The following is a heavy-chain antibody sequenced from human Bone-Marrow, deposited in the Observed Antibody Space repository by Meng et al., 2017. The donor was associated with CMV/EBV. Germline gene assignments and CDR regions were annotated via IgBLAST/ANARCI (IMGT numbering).Heavy chain of an antibody. Sequence: GESLKISCRGSGYSFISNWIGWVRQMPGEGLEWMGIIDPGDSDTRYRPSFQGQVTISADKSINTAYLQWSSLKASDTAIYYCARRASYSLNSGYFGFDYWGQGTRVTVSS. CDR1: GYSFISNW. J-gene: IGHJ4*02. CDR2: IDPGDSDT. CDR3: ARRASYSLNSGYFGFDY. V-gene: IGHV5-51*01. D-gene: IGHD3-22*01.